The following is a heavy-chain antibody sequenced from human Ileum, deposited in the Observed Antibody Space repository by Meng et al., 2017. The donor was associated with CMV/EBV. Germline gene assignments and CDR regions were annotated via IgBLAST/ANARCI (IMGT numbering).Heavy chain of an antibody. J-gene: IGHJ4*02. CDR2: ISTDGNSA. CDR1: GFSFSYYW. Sequence: GESLKISCAASGFSFSYYWMDWVRQAPGKGLLWVSRISTDGNSATCADSVKGRFTISRNNAKNTLYLQMSNLRAEDTAVYYCAAGFNRADYWGQGTLVTVSS. D-gene: IGHD1-14*01. CDR3: AAGFNRADY. V-gene: IGHV3-74*01.